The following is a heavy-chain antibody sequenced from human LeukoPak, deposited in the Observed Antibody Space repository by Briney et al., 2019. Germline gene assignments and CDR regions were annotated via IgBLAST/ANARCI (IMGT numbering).Heavy chain of an antibody. CDR2: TDTSGVIT. V-gene: IGHV3-23*05. J-gene: IGHJ4*02. Sequence: GGSLRLSCAASGFTFSNYGMNWVRQAPGKGLEWVSVTDTSGVITYYTDSVKGRFTISRDNSKNTLNLQMDSLRVEDTAVYYCAKGDTGVIRRYYLDSWGQGTLVTLSS. CDR3: AKGDTGVIRRYYLDS. CDR1: GFTFSNYG. D-gene: IGHD5-18*01.